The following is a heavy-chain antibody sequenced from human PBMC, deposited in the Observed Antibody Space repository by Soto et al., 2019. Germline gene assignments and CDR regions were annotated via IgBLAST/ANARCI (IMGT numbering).Heavy chain of an antibody. Sequence: SETLSLTCTVSGGSISSYYWSWIRQPPGKGLEWIGYIYYSGSTNYNPSLKSRVTISVDTSKNQFSLKLSSVTAAGTAVYYCARRWGRTFDYWGQGTLVTVSS. D-gene: IGHD7-27*01. V-gene: IGHV4-59*08. CDR2: IYYSGST. J-gene: IGHJ4*02. CDR3: ARRWGRTFDY. CDR1: GGSISSYY.